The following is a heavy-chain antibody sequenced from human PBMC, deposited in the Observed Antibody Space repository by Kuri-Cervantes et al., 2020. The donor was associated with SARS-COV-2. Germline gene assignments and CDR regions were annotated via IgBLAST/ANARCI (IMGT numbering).Heavy chain of an antibody. V-gene: IGHV1-69*13. J-gene: IGHJ3*02. CDR2: IIPIFGTA. CDR3: ARHRKYSSGRTGAFDI. D-gene: IGHD6-19*01. Sequence: SVKVSCKASGGTFSSYAISWVRQAPGQGLEWMGGIIPIFGTANYAQKFQGRVTITADESTSTAYMELSSLRSEDTAVYYCARHRKYSSGRTGAFDIWGQGTMVTVSS. CDR1: GGTFSSYA.